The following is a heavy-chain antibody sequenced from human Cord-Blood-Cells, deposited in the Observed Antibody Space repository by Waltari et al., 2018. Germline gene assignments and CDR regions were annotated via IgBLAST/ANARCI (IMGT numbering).Heavy chain of an antibody. CDR2: INAVNGNT. CDR3: ARAKSGSYFYFQH. Sequence: QVQLLQPGAEEKKPGASVTVSYTASGYTLSSYAIYLVRQAPGQRLEWMGWINAVNGNTKYSQKFQGRVTITRDTSASTAYMELSSLRSEDTAVYYCARAKSGSYFYFQHWGQGTLVTVSS. V-gene: IGHV1-3*05. J-gene: IGHJ1*01. CDR1: GYTLSSYA. D-gene: IGHD1-26*01.